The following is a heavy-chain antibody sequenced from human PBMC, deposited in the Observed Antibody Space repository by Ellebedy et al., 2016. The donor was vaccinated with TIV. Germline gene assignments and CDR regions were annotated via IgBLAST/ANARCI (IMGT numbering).Heavy chain of an antibody. CDR3: ARTPRTYYYVMDV. V-gene: IGHV1-46*04. J-gene: IGHJ6*02. CDR1: GYTFTSYY. Sequence: AASVKVSCKASGYTFTSYYMHWVRQAPGQGLEWMGIINPSGGSTSYAQKLQGRVTMTRDTSTSTVYMELSSLRSEDTAVYYCARTPRTYYYVMDVWGQGTTVTVSS. CDR2: INPSGGST.